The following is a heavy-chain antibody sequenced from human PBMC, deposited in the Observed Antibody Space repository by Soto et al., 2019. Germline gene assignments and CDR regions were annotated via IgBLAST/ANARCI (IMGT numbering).Heavy chain of an antibody. D-gene: IGHD1-26*01. CDR2: IIPIFGTA. CDR1: GDTFSSYA. Sequence: SVKVSCKASGDTFSSYAISWVRQAPGQGLEWMGGIIPIFGTANYAQKFQGRVTITADESTSTAYMELSSLRSEDTAVYYCARGYRATNYYYYGMDVWGQGTTVTVSS. CDR3: ARGYRATNYYYYGMDV. V-gene: IGHV1-69*13. J-gene: IGHJ6*02.